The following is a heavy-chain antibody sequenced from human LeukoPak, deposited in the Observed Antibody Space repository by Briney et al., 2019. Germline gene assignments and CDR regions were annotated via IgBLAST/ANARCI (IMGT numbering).Heavy chain of an antibody. CDR2: IFYTGKT. Sequence: SETLSLTCTVSGGSVYTSDYYWGWVRQPPGKGPEWIGDIFYTGKTNYNPSLKSRVTISVDTSKNQFSLKLSSVTAADTAVYYCARGRRDYGGKDPWFDPWGQGTLVTVSS. D-gene: IGHD4-23*01. CDR1: GGSVYTSDYY. V-gene: IGHV4-61*08. J-gene: IGHJ5*02. CDR3: ARGRRDYGGKDPWFDP.